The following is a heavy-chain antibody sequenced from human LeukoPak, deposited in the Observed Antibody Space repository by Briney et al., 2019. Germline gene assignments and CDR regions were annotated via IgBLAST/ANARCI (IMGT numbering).Heavy chain of an antibody. CDR1: GFTFSSYG. CDR3: ARGMSGFYGMDV. Sequence: GGSLRLSCAASGFTFSSYGMHWVRQAPGKGLEWVAVISYDGSNKYYADSVKGRFTISRDNSKNTLYLQMNSLRAEDTAVCYCARGMSGFYGMDVWGQGTTVTVSS. V-gene: IGHV3-30*03. J-gene: IGHJ6*02. D-gene: IGHD6-25*01. CDR2: ISYDGSNK.